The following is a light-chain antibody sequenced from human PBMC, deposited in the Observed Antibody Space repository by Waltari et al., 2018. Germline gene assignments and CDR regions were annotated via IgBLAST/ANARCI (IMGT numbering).Light chain of an antibody. J-gene: IGLJ2*01. CDR1: SSHIGNNS. CDR3: GTWDTSLSKV. V-gene: IGLV1-51*01. CDR2: DKN. Sequence: QSVLTQPPSLSAAPGQKVTISCSGSSSHIGNNSVSWYQQFPGTAPKLLIYDKNKRPSGIPDRFSGSKSGTSATLVITGLQTGDEADYYCGTWDTSLSKVFGGGTKLTVL.